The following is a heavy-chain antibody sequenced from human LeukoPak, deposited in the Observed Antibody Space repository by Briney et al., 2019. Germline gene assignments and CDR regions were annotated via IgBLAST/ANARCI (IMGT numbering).Heavy chain of an antibody. J-gene: IGHJ4*02. CDR1: GFSLSTSRVG. CDR2: IYWDDDR. CDR3: AHKGGSFLLGDLFDY. Sequence: SGPALVKPTQTLTLTCTFSGFSLSTSRVGVGWIRQPPGKALEWLALIYWDDDRRYSPSLKSRLTITKDTSKNQVVLTMTNMDPVDTATYYCAHKGGSFLLGDLFDYWGQGTLVTVSS. V-gene: IGHV2-5*02. D-gene: IGHD1-26*01.